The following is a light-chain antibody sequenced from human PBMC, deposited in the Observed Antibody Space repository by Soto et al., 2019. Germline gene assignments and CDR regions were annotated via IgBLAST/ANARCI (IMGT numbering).Light chain of an antibody. CDR3: QSYYGRLKV. V-gene: IGLV1-40*01. CDR1: SSNIGAGFD. CDR2: ANN. Sequence: QPVLTQPPSVSGAPGQRVTISCTGSSSNIGAGFDVHWYQQLPGTAPKRLIFANNNRPSGVPDRFSGSKSGTSASLAIAGLQAEDETDYYCQSYYGRLKVFGTGTKLIVL. J-gene: IGLJ1*01.